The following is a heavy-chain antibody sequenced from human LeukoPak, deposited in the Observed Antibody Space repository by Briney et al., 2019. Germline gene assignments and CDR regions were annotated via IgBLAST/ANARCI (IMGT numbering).Heavy chain of an antibody. D-gene: IGHD4-17*01. CDR3: ARLPEDRYGDSNWFDP. V-gene: IGHV4-59*08. CDR2: IYYSGST. Sequence: SETLSLTCTVSGGSISSYYWSWIRQPPGKGLEWIGYIYYSGSTNCNPSLKSRVTISVDTSKNQFSLKLSSVTAADTAVYYCARLPEDRYGDSNWFDPWGQGTLVTVSS. CDR1: GGSISSYY. J-gene: IGHJ5*02.